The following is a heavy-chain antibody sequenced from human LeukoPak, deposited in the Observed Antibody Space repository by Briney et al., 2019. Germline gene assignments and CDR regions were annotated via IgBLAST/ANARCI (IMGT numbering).Heavy chain of an antibody. CDR1: GYTFTSYG. V-gene: IGHV3-7*01. D-gene: IGHD6-13*01. CDR3: ARGGSSSWYY. CDR2: IKQDGSEK. J-gene: IGHJ4*02. Sequence: ASVKVSCKASGYTFTSYGISWVRQAPGKGLEWVANIKQDGSEKYYVDSVKGRFTISRDNAKNSLYLQMNSLRAEDTAVYYCARGGSSSWYYWGQGTLVTVSS.